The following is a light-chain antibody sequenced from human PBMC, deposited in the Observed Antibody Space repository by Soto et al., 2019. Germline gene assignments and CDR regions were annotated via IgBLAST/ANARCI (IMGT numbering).Light chain of an antibody. V-gene: IGKV1-27*01. Sequence: DIQMTQSPSSLSASVGDRVTITCRASQGISNYLAWYQQKPGKVPKLLIYAASTLQSGVPSRFSGSGSGTDFTLTISSLLPEDVATYYCHKYNSAPFTFGPGTKVDIK. CDR2: AAS. CDR3: HKYNSAPFT. J-gene: IGKJ3*01. CDR1: QGISNY.